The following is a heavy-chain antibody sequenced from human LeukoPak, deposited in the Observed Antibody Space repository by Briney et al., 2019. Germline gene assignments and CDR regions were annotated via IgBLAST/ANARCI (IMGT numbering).Heavy chain of an antibody. CDR3: ATGGDFWTGYPQI. J-gene: IGHJ4*02. D-gene: IGHD3/OR15-3a*01. CDR1: GFTFTKYA. V-gene: IGHV3-23*01. CDR2: ISGSGGST. Sequence: PGGPLRLSCAASGFTFTKYAMTRARQAPGKGLEWVSSISGSGGSTYYADSVRGRFTISRDNSKNTLYLHINSLRAEDTAVYYCATGGDFWTGYPQIWGQGTLITVSS.